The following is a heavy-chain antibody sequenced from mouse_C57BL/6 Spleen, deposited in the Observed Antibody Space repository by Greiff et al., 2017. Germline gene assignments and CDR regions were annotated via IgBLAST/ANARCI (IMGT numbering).Heavy chain of an antibody. CDR3: ARKGRRDAMDY. J-gene: IGHJ4*01. D-gene: IGHD2-14*01. Sequence: QVQLQQPGAELVRPGSSVKLSCKASGYTFTSYWMHWVKQRPIQGLEWIGNIDPSDSETHYNQKFKDKATLTVDKSSSTAYMQLSSLTSEDSAVXYCARKGRRDAMDYWGQGTSVTVSS. V-gene: IGHV1-52*01. CDR2: IDPSDSET. CDR1: GYTFTSYW.